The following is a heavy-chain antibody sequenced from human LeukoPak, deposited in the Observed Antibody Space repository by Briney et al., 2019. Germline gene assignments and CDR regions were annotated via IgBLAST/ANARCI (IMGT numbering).Heavy chain of an antibody. CDR3: ARGGLRVIDY. V-gene: IGHV4-34*01. Sequence: PSETLSLTCAVYGGSFSGYYWSWIRQPPGKGLEWIGEINHSGSTNYNPSLKSRVTISVDTSKNQFSLKLSSVTAADTAVYYCARGGLRVIDYWGQGTLVTVSS. J-gene: IGHJ4*02. D-gene: IGHD3-16*01. CDR2: INHSGST. CDR1: GGSFSGYY.